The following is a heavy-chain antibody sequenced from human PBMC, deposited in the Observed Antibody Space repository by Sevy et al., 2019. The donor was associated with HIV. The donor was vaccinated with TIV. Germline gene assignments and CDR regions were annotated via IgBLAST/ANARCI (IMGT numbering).Heavy chain of an antibody. Sequence: GGSLRLSCAASGFTFSSYWMSWVRQAPGKGLEGVATMKEDGSERNYVDSVKGRFTISRDNAKNSLYLQMNSLRAEDTAVYYCVREGVGGYSYSLDCWGQGTLVTVCS. CDR3: VREGVGGYSYSLDC. D-gene: IGHD5-18*01. CDR1: GFTFSSYW. CDR2: MKEDGSER. V-gene: IGHV3-7*01. J-gene: IGHJ4*02.